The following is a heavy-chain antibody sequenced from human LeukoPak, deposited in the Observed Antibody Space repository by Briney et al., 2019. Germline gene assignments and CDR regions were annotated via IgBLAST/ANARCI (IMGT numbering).Heavy chain of an antibody. V-gene: IGHV3-21*01. D-gene: IGHD2-2*02. CDR1: GFTFSGYS. Sequence: GGSLRLSCAASGFTFSGYSMNWVRQAPGKGLEWVSSISSSSSYIYYADSVKGRFTISRDNAKNSLYLQMNSLRAEDTAVYYCARDPRYCSSTSCYKGVDYWGQGTLVTVSS. J-gene: IGHJ4*02. CDR2: ISSSSSYI. CDR3: ARDPRYCSSTSCYKGVDY.